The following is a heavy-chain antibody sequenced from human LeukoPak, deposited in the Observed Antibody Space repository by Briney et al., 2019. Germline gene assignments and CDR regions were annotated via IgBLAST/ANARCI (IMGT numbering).Heavy chain of an antibody. D-gene: IGHD2-2*01. CDR1: GFTFSNAW. Sequence: GGSLRLSCAASGFTFSNAWMSWVRQAPGKGLEWVSSISSSSSYIYYADSVKGRFTISRDNAKNSLYLQMNSLRAEDTAVYYCARDWEYCSSTSCYAFDIWGQGTMVTVSS. CDR2: ISSSSSYI. J-gene: IGHJ3*02. V-gene: IGHV3-21*01. CDR3: ARDWEYCSSTSCYAFDI.